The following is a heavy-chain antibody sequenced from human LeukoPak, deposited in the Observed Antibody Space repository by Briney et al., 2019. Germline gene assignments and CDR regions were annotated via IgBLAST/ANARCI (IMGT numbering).Heavy chain of an antibody. Sequence: PGGSLRLSCAASGFTFSSYTMNWVRQAPGKGPEWVSSISSSSSYAYYADSVNGRFTISRDNAKNSLYLQMNSLRAEDMAVYYCARAAYSSTWYGYFDYWGQGTLVTVSS. V-gene: IGHV3-21*01. CDR1: GFTFSSYT. CDR2: ISSSSSYA. D-gene: IGHD6-13*01. CDR3: ARAAYSSTWYGYFDY. J-gene: IGHJ4*02.